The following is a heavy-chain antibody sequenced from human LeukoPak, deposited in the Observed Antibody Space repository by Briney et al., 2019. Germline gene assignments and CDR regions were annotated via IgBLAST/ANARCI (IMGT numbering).Heavy chain of an antibody. D-gene: IGHD2-15*01. CDR1: GFTFSTYN. V-gene: IGHV3-21*01. Sequence: PGESLRLSCAASGFTFSTYNMNWVRQAPGKGLEWVSSISSSSSYIYYADSVKGRFTISRDNARNSLYLQMNSLRAEDTAVYYCARDGLAAATLHWCFDLWGRGTLVTVSS. CDR2: ISSSSSYI. CDR3: ARDGLAAATLHWCFDL. J-gene: IGHJ2*01.